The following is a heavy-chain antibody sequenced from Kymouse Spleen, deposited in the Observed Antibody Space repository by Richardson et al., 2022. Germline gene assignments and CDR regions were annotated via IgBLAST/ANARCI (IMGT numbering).Heavy chain of an antibody. Sequence: QVQLVESGGGVVQPGRSLRLSCAASGFTFSSYGMHWVRQAPGKGLEWVAVIWYDGSNKYYADSVKGRFTISRDNSKNTLYLQMNSLRAEDTAVYYCARDLEYSSSSRFDYWGQGTLVTVSS. CDR1: GFTFSSYG. D-gene: IGHD6-6*01. CDR2: IWYDGSNK. J-gene: IGHJ4*02. V-gene: IGHV3-33*01. CDR3: ARDLEYSSSSRFDY.